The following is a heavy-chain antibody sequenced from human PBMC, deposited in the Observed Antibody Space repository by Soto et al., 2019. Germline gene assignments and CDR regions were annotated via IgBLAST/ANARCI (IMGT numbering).Heavy chain of an antibody. D-gene: IGHD3-22*01. J-gene: IGHJ4*02. CDR2: ISGSGGST. V-gene: IGHV3-23*01. Sequence: GGSLRLSCAASGFTFSSYAMTWVRQAPGKGLEWVSAISGSGGSTYYADSVKGRITISRDNSKNKLYLQMNSLRAADTAVYYCAKDLARIVVVDYFDYGGQGTLVTVSS. CDR1: GFTFSSYA. CDR3: AKDLARIVVVDYFDY.